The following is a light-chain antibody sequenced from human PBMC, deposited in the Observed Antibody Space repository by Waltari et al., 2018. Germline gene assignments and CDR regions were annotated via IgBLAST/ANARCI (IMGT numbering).Light chain of an antibody. CDR3: HHYYSTPRT. V-gene: IGKV4-1*01. CDR2: WAS. Sequence: DIVMTQSPDSLAVSLGERATINCKSSQSLLYTSNNKNYLAWYQQKPGQPPKFLIYWASTRESGVPDRFSGSGSGTDFTLTISSLQAEDVAVYYCHHYYSTPRTFGQGTKVEIK. J-gene: IGKJ1*01. CDR1: QSLLYTSNNKNY.